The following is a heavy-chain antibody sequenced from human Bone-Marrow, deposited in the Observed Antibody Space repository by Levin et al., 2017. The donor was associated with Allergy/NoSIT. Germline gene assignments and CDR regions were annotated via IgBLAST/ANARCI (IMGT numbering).Heavy chain of an antibody. Sequence: GGSLRLSCEASGFTFSDYTMCWVRQLPGKRLEWVASILGGGDRTYYADSVEGRFTISRDNFRDMLYLEMTSLRADDMAIYYCTNRRSERTDPAHFNSWGQGARVTVSS. CDR1: GFTFSDYT. CDR2: ILGGGDRT. D-gene: IGHD1-14*01. V-gene: IGHV3-23*01. CDR3: TNRRSERTDPAHFNS. J-gene: IGHJ4*02.